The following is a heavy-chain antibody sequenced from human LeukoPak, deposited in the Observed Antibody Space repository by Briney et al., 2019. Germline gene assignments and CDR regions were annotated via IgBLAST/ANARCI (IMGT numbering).Heavy chain of an antibody. D-gene: IGHD2-2*01. CDR2: IYHSGST. CDR1: GGSISSSSYY. CDR3: ARGCSSTSCYSGIDY. Sequence: PSETLSLTCTVSGGSISSSSYYWGWIRQPPGKGLEWIGSIYHSGSTYYNPSLKSRVTISVDTSKNQFSLKLSSVTAADTAVYYCARGCSSTSCYSGIDYWGQGTLVTVSS. J-gene: IGHJ4*02. V-gene: IGHV4-39*01.